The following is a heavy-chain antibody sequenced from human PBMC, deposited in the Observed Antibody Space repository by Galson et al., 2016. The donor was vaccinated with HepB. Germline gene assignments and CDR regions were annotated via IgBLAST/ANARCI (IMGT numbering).Heavy chain of an antibody. J-gene: IGHJ5*02. D-gene: IGHD4-17*01. V-gene: IGHV1-24*01. CDR2: FDPEDGKM. CDR1: GSTLNELS. Sequence: SVKVSCKVSGSTLNELSIHWVRQAPGKGLEWMGGFDPEDGKMIYAQRFRGRVTMTEDTSTDTAYMELSSPRSEDTAIYYCTSTPLLPYGTNVRGWFDPWGQGTLVIVSS. CDR3: TSTPLLPYGTNVRGWFDP.